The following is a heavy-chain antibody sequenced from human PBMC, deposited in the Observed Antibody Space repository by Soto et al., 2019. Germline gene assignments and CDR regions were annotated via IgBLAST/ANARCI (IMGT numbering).Heavy chain of an antibody. CDR2: IYYSGST. CDR1: GGSISSSSYY. J-gene: IGHJ5*02. CDR3: ARPLEYSYGTERGDWFDP. V-gene: IGHV4-39*01. D-gene: IGHD5-18*01. Sequence: QLQLQESGPGLVKPSETLSLTCTVSGGSISSSSYYWGWIRQPPGKGLEWIGSIYYSGSTYYNPSLKSRVTISVDTSKNQFSLKLSSVTAADTAVYYCARPLEYSYGTERGDWFDPWGQGTLVTVSS.